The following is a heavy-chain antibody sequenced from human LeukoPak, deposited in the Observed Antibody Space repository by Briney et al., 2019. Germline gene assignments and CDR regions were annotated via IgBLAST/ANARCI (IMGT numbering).Heavy chain of an antibody. D-gene: IGHD5-24*01. Sequence: EASAKVSCKASGYTFTGYYMHWVRQAPGQGLEWMGWINPNSGGTNYAQKFQGRVTMTRDTSTSTVYMELSSLRSEDTAVYYCARDGEMATSTPPFDYWGQGTLVTVSS. CDR3: ARDGEMATSTPPFDY. J-gene: IGHJ4*02. CDR1: GYTFTGYY. CDR2: INPNSGGT. V-gene: IGHV1-2*02.